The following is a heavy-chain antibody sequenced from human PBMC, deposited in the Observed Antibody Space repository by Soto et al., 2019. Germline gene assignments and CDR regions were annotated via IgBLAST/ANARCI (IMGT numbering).Heavy chain of an antibody. D-gene: IGHD3-16*01. V-gene: IGHV1-2*04. CDR2: INPNSGGT. CDR3: ARDWGTGTSLPTKEFRGVYYFDY. CDR1: GYTFTGYY. Sequence: ASVKVSCKASGYTFTGYYMHWVRQAPGQGLEWMGWINPNSGGTNYAQKFQGWVTMTRDTSISTAYMELSRLRSDDTAVYYCARDWGTGTSLPTKEFRGVYYFDYWGQGTLVTVSS. J-gene: IGHJ4*02.